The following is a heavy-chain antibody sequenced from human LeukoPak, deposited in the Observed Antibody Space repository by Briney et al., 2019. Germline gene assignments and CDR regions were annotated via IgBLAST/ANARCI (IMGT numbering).Heavy chain of an antibody. CDR2: FYGGGTT. Sequence: GGSLRLSCAASGFTVSSTYMTWARQPPGKGLEWVSVFYGGGTTYYAVSVKGRFTISRDISKNTLYLQMSSLRDEDTAVYYCGRRFAVSSGFDLWGQGTLVTVSS. J-gene: IGHJ4*02. CDR1: GFTVSSTY. CDR3: GRRFAVSSGFDL. V-gene: IGHV3-66*02. D-gene: IGHD3-3*01.